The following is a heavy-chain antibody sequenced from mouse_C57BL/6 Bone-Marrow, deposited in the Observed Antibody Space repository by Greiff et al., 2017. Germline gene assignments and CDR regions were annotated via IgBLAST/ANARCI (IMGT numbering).Heavy chain of an antibody. Sequence: QVQLQQPGAELVMPGASVKLSCKASGYTFTSYWMHWVKQRPGQGLEWIGEIDPSDSYTNYNQKFKGKSTLTVDKSSSKAYLQLSSLTSEDSAVYYCARELWFAYWGQGTLVTVSA. CDR2: IDPSDSYT. CDR1: GYTFTSYW. V-gene: IGHV1-69*01. CDR3: ARELWFAY. J-gene: IGHJ3*01.